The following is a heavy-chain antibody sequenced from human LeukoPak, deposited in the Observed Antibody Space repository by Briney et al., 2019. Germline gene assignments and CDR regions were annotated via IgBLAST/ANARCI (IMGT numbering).Heavy chain of an antibody. CDR1: RYTFTGYY. J-gene: IGHJ3*02. CDR2: INPNSGGT. V-gene: IGHV1-2*02. Sequence: ASVKVSCKASRYTFTGYYMHWVRQAPGQGLEWMGWINPNSGGTNYAQKFQGRVTMTRDTSISTAYMELSRLRSDDTAVYYCARDQNNWNDGAFDIWSQGTMVTVSS. CDR3: ARDQNNWNDGAFDI. D-gene: IGHD1-1*01.